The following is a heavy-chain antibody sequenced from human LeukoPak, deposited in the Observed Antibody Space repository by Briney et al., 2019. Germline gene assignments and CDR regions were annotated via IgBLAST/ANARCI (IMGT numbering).Heavy chain of an antibody. D-gene: IGHD2-21*01. J-gene: IGHJ4*02. CDR3: GKDNSAPDY. V-gene: IGHV3-30*02. CDR1: GFTFSIYG. CDR2: IRYEGSNK. Sequence: GGSLRLSCAASGFTFSIYGMHWVRQAPGKGLEWVAFIRYEGSNKYYADSVKGRFTIPRDNSKNTLYLQMNSLRAEDTAVYYCGKDNSAPDYWGQGTLVTVSS.